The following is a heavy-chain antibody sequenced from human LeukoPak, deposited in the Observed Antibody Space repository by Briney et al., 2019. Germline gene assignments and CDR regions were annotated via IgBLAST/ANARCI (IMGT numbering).Heavy chain of an antibody. D-gene: IGHD6-13*01. V-gene: IGHV4-39*01. J-gene: IGHJ4*02. CDR1: GASFSSSTYC. CDR2: IYYSGST. Sequence: NPSETLSLTCTVSGASFSSSTYCWGWIRQPPGKGLEWIGSIYYSGSTYYNPSLKSRVTMSVDTSKNQFSLKLSSVTAADTAAYYCARHAGGISATGTRPFDYWGQGTLVTVSS. CDR3: ARHAGGISATGTRPFDY.